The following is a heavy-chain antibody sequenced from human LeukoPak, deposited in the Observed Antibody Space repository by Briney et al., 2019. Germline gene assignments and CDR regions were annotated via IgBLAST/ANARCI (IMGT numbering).Heavy chain of an antibody. CDR3: AGGYPSIDY. V-gene: IGHV4-34*08. J-gene: IGHJ4*02. Sequence: GSLRLSCAASGFTFSSYAMHCVRQPPGKGLEWIGEINHSGSTKYNPSLKSRVTISVDTSKNQFSLKLSSVTAADTAVYYCAGGYPSIDYWGQGTLVTVSS. CDR1: GFTFSSYA. D-gene: IGHD3-16*01. CDR2: INHSGST.